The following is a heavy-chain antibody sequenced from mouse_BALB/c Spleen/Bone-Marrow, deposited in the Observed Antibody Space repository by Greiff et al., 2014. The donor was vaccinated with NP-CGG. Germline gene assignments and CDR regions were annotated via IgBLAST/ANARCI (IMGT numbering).Heavy chain of an antibody. D-gene: IGHD3-3*01. V-gene: IGHV1-54*01. CDR1: GYAFTNYL. CDR3: ARRDGSYFDY. J-gene: IGHJ2*01. CDR2: INPGSGGT. Sequence: QVVESGAELVRPGTSVKVSCKASGYAFTNYLIEWVKQRPGQGLEWIGMINPGSGGTNYNEKFKGKATLTADKSSSTAYMRLSSLTSDDSAVYFCARRDGSYFDYWGQGTTLTVSS.